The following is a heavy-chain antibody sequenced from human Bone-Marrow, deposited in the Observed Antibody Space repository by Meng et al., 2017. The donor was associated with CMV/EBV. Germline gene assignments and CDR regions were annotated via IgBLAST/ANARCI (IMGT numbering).Heavy chain of an antibody. CDR1: GCTVSSNY. V-gene: IGHV3-53*05. CDR2: FFSGGDR. CDR3: ARDPPDHYDSSGYSNDI. Sequence: LSLTCAASGCTVSSNYLTWIRQAPGKGLEWVSVFFSGGDRNYADSVKGRFTISRDNSKNTLFLQMNSLITEDTAVYYCARDPPDHYDSSGYSNDIWGQGIRVTVSS. J-gene: IGHJ4*02. D-gene: IGHD3-22*01.